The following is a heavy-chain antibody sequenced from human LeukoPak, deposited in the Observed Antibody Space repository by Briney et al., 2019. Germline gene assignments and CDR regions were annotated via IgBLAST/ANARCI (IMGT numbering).Heavy chain of an antibody. V-gene: IGHV1-69*13. CDR2: IIPIFGTA. CDR3: ARDAFMVRGVSGYD. Sequence: GASVKVSCKASGDTFSSYAISWVRQAPGQGLEWMGGIIPIFGTANYAQKFQGRVTITADESTSTAYMELSSLRSEDTAVYYCARDAFMVRGVSGYDWGQGTLVTVSS. CDR1: GDTFSSYA. J-gene: IGHJ4*02. D-gene: IGHD3-10*01.